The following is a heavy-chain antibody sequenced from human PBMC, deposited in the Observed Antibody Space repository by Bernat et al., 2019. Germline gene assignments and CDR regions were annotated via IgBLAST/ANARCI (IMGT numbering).Heavy chain of an antibody. J-gene: IGHJ5*02. D-gene: IGHD1-20*01. V-gene: IGHV4-38-2*01. CDR2: IYHSGST. Sequence: QVQLQESGPGLVKPSETLSLTCAVSGYSISSGYYWGWIRQPPGKGLEWIGSIYHSGSTYYNPSLKSRVTISVDTSKNQFSLKLSSVTAADPAVYYCARSPGRITGINWFDPGGQETLVPASS. CDR3: ARSPGRITGINWFDP. CDR1: GYSISSGYY.